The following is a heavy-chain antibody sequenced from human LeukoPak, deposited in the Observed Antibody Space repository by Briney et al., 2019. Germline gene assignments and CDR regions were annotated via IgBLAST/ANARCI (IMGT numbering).Heavy chain of an antibody. CDR3: AKRRITMVRGETAAFDT. D-gene: IGHD3-10*01. Sequence: SETLSLTCAVYGGSFSGYYWSWIRQPPGKGLEWIGEINHSGSTNYNPSLKSRVTISVDTSKNQFSLKLSSVTAADTAVYYCAKRRITMVRGETAAFDTWGQGTMVTVSS. J-gene: IGHJ3*02. CDR1: GGSFSGYY. CDR2: INHSGST. V-gene: IGHV4-34*01.